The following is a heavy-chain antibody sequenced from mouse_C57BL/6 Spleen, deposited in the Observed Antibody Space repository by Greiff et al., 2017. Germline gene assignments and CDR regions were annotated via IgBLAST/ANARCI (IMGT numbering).Heavy chain of an antibody. CDR1: GYTFTSYW. J-gene: IGHJ4*01. CDR3: AIFTTVVATNAMDY. Sequence: QVQLQQPGAELVKPGASVKMSCKASGYTFTSYWITWVKQRPGQGLEWIGDIYPGSGSTNYNEKFKSKATLTVDTSSSTAYMQLSSLTSEDSAVYYCAIFTTVVATNAMDYWGQGTSVTVSS. D-gene: IGHD1-1*01. CDR2: IYPGSGST. V-gene: IGHV1-55*01.